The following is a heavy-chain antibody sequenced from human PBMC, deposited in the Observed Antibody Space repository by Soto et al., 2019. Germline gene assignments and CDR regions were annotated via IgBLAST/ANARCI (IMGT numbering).Heavy chain of an antibody. V-gene: IGHV2-5*02. D-gene: IGHD2-15*01. Sequence: QITLKESGPTLVKPTQTLTLTCTFSGFSLSSSGVGVGWIRQPPGKAPEWLALIYWDEDKRYSPSLKTRLTITKDTSTNEVVLTMTNMDPVDTSTYYCAHKGGRGAGMDVWGQGTTVTVSS. CDR3: AHKGGRGAGMDV. CDR1: GFSLSSSGVG. CDR2: IYWDEDK. J-gene: IGHJ6*02.